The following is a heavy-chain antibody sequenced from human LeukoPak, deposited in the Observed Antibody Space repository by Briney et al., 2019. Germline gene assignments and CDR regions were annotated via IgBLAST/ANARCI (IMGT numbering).Heavy chain of an antibody. D-gene: IGHD2-2*01. CDR1: GFTFSSYS. CDR3: ARDRCSSTSCSFDY. Sequence: PGGSLRLSCAPSGFTFSSYSMNWVRQAPGKGLEWVSSISSSSSYIYYADSVKGRFTISRDNAKNSLYLQMNSLRAEDTAVYYCARDRCSSTSCSFDYWGQGTLVTVSS. CDR2: ISSSSSYI. V-gene: IGHV3-21*01. J-gene: IGHJ4*02.